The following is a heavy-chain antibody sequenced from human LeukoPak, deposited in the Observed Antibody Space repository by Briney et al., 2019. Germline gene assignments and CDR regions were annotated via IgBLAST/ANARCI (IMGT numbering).Heavy chain of an antibody. CDR3: APPPIAATGN. CDR1: GFIFNDFW. J-gene: IGHJ4*02. CDR2: IRQDGGAK. Sequence: GGPLRLSCTASGFIFNDFWMSWVRQAPGEGLEWVANIRQDGGAKYYVDPVKGRFTISRDNAKKSLYLQMNSLRAEDTAVYYCAPPPIAATGNWGQGTLVTVSS. V-gene: IGHV3-7*01. D-gene: IGHD6-13*01.